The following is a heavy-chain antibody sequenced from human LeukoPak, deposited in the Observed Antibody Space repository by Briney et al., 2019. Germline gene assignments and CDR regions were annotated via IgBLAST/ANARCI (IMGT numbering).Heavy chain of an antibody. V-gene: IGHV3-23*01. Sequence: GGSLRLSCAASGITFSRFAMSWVRQAPGKGPEWVSVVSESGDSTHYAESVKGRFTISRDNSKNTLYLEMNRLRADDTAVYYCAKDTAQGYTFGTIEQDYWGQGTLVTVAS. J-gene: IGHJ4*02. D-gene: IGHD5-12*01. CDR1: GITFSRFA. CDR2: VSESGDST. CDR3: AKDTAQGYTFGTIEQDY.